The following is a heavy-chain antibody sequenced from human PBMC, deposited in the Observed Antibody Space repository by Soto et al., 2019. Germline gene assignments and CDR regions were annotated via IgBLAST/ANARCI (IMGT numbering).Heavy chain of an antibody. D-gene: IGHD3-3*01. J-gene: IGHJ5*02. CDR1: GASVNSENYY. CDR2: VYYSGST. Sequence: LSLTCTVSGASVNSENYYWSWIRQPPGKGLEWIGYVYYSGSTNYNPSLKSRATISLDTYRNQFSLKMTSMTSADTAFYYCARGVFRFLQWFDPWGQGTLVTVSS. CDR3: ARGVFRFLQWFDP. V-gene: IGHV4-61*01.